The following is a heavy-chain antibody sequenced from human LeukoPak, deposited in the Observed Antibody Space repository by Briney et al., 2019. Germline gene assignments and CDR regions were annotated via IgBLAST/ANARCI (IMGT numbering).Heavy chain of an antibody. Sequence: GGSLRLSCAASGLTFSNYNMNWVRRAPGKGLEWVSYISSSSSTIYYADSVKGRFTISRDNAKNSLFLQMNSLRAEDTAVYYCARPRPGWSSVMPYFDYWGQGTLVTVSS. V-gene: IGHV3-48*04. J-gene: IGHJ4*02. CDR1: GLTFSNYN. CDR2: ISSSSSTI. D-gene: IGHD3-16*01. CDR3: ARPRPGWSSVMPYFDY.